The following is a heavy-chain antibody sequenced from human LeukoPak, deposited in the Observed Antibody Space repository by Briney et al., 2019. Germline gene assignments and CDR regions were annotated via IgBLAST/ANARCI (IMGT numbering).Heavy chain of an antibody. J-gene: IGHJ4*02. CDR2: ISSSGSTI. CDR1: GFTFSDYY. V-gene: IGHV3-11*04. D-gene: IGHD4-23*01. Sequence: GGSLRLSCAASGFTFSDYYMSWIRQAPGKGLEWVSYISSSGSTIYYADSVKGRFTISRDNSKNTLYLQMNSLRAEDTAVYYCAREITPVSSGSDYWGQGTLVTVSS. CDR3: AREITPVSSGSDY.